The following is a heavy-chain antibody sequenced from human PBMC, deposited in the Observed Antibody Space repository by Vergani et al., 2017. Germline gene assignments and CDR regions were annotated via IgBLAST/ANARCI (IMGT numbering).Heavy chain of an antibody. CDR3: ARSSGYYSYYFDF. V-gene: IGHV1-69*13. CDR2: IIPIFGTT. CDR1: GGTFSSNS. D-gene: IGHD3-22*01. J-gene: IGHJ4*02. Sequence: QGQLAQSGAEVKKPGSSVKVSCKASGGTFSSNSISWVRQAPGQGLEWMGRIIPIFGTTSYAQKFQVRVTFLADESTSTAYMELSSLRSEDTAVYYCARSSGYYSYYFDFWGQGTLVTVSS.